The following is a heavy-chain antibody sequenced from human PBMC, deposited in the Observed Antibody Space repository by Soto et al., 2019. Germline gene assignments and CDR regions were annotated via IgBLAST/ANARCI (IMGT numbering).Heavy chain of an antibody. D-gene: IGHD2-8*01. CDR3: ARRALPQCINGVCYKDGFWDY. J-gene: IGHJ4*02. Sequence: SETLSLTCTVSGGSVSSGGYYWSWIRQHPGTGLEWIGYIYYSGTTYFNPSIKSRASMSLDTSKNEFSLKLTSVTAADTAVYYCARRALPQCINGVCYKDGFWDYWGQGALVTVSS. V-gene: IGHV4-31*03. CDR1: GGSVSSGGYY. CDR2: IYYSGTT.